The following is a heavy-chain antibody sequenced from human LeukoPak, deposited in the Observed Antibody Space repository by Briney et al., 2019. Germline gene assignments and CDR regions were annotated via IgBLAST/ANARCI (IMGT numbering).Heavy chain of an antibody. J-gene: IGHJ4*02. D-gene: IGHD2-15*01. Sequence: PGGSLRLSCAASGFTFSTYAIHWVRQAPGKGLEWVAVISFDGVNTFYADSVKGRFTISRDNSNNTVYLQMNNLRPEDTAVYYCAREKRSGSDYWGQGTLVTVSS. CDR1: GFTFSTYA. CDR2: ISFDGVNT. CDR3: AREKRSGSDY. V-gene: IGHV3-30*04.